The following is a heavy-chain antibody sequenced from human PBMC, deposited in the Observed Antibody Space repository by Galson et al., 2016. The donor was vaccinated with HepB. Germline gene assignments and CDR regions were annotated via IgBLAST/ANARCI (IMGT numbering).Heavy chain of an antibody. CDR1: GYNFTEYD. CDR3: ASYDFYRGHF. Sequence: SVKVSCKASGYNFTEYDINWVRQAPGQGLEWLGWMTPKTGYAAYAPTFRGRISMTRDTSITTAYMELSSLRSEDTAVYLCASYDFYRGHFWGQGAQVTVSS. D-gene: IGHD3/OR15-3a*01. CDR2: MTPKTGYA. J-gene: IGHJ4*02. V-gene: IGHV1-8*01.